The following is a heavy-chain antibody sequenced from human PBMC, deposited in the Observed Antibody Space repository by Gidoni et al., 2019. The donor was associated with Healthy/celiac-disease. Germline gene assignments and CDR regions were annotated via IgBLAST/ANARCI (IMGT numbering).Heavy chain of an antibody. J-gene: IGHJ4*02. V-gene: IGHV3-21*01. CDR2: ISSSSSYI. CDR1: GFTFSSYS. CDR3: ARDISLKNYTAMVPDDDY. D-gene: IGHD5-18*01. Sequence: EVQLVESGGGLVKPGGSLRLSCAASGFTFSSYSRNGVRQAPGKGLEWVSSISSSSSYIYYADSVKGRFTISRDNAKNSLYLQMNSLRAEDTAVYYCARDISLKNYTAMVPDDDYWGQGTLVTVSS.